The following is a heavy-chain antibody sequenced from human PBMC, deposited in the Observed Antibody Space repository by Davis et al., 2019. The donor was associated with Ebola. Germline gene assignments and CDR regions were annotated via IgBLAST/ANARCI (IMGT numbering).Heavy chain of an antibody. Sequence: GESLKISCAASGFTFSRYAMSWVRQAPGKGLEWVSAISGSGGSTYYADSVKGRFTISRDNSKNTLYLQMNSLRAEDTAVYYCTRIDYGLDVWGKGTTVTVSS. D-gene: IGHD2/OR15-2a*01. CDR2: ISGSGGST. CDR1: GFTFSRYA. CDR3: TRIDYGLDV. V-gene: IGHV3-23*01. J-gene: IGHJ6*04.